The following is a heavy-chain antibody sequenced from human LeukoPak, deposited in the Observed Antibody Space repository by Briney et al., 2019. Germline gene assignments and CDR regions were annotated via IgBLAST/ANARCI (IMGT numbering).Heavy chain of an antibody. J-gene: IGHJ4*02. CDR3: ARALCGYSYGYDY. Sequence: SGPTLVNPTQTLTLTCTFSGFSLSTSGMCVSWIRQPPGKALEWLARIDWDDDKYYSTSLKTRLTTSKDTPKNQVVLTMTNMDPVDTATYYCARALCGYSYGYDYWGQGTLVTVSS. CDR2: IDWDDDK. D-gene: IGHD5-18*01. V-gene: IGHV2-70*11. CDR1: GFSLSTSGMC.